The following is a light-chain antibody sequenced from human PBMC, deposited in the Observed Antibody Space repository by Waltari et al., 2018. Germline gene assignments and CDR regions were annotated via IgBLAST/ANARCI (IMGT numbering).Light chain of an antibody. Sequence: QSALTQPRSVSGSPGQSVTISCTGTSSLVDDYNFISWYRQHPGAAPKRMLYDVSKRPSGVPGRFSGSKSGNTASLTISGLQAEDEADYYCFSYASSYTSWVFGGGTKLTVL. CDR1: SSLVDDYNF. J-gene: IGLJ3*02. CDR3: FSYASSYTSWV. CDR2: DVS. V-gene: IGLV2-11*01.